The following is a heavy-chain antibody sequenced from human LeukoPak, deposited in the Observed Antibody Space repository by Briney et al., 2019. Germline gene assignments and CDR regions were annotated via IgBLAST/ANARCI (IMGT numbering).Heavy chain of an antibody. Sequence: PSETLSLTCTVSGGSISTYYWSWIRQPPGKGLEWIGYIYYTGSTNHNPSLKSRVTISVDTSKNQFSLKLSSVTAADTAVYYCARVVYSGYDFRGAMDVWGKGTTVTVSS. J-gene: IGHJ6*03. CDR2: IYYTGST. V-gene: IGHV4-59*01. CDR1: GGSISTYY. CDR3: ARVVYSGYDFRGAMDV. D-gene: IGHD5-12*01.